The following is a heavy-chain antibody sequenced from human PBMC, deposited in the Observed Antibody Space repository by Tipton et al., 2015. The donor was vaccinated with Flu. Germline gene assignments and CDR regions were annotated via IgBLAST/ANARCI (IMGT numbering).Heavy chain of an antibody. CDR1: GGSISSSSYY. CDR3: ARLGKQLPEYYFDY. Sequence: TLSLTCTVSGGSISSSSYYWGWIRQPPGKGPEWIGSIYYSGSTYYNPSLKSRVTISVDTSKNQFSLKLSSVTAADTAVYYCARLGKQLPEYYFDYWGQGTLVTVSS. J-gene: IGHJ4*02. D-gene: IGHD6-6*01. CDR2: IYYSGST. V-gene: IGHV4-39*01.